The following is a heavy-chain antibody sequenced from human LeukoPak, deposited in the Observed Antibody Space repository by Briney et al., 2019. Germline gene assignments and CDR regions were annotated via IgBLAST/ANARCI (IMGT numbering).Heavy chain of an antibody. Sequence: GASVKVSCKASGGTFSSYAISWVRQAPGQGLEWMGWINPNSGGTNYAQKFQGRVTMTRDTSISTAYMELSRLRSDDTAVYYCASGNGAYWGQGTLVTVSS. CDR2: INPNSGGT. CDR3: ASGNGAY. CDR1: GGTFSSYA. J-gene: IGHJ4*02. V-gene: IGHV1-2*02. D-gene: IGHD4-23*01.